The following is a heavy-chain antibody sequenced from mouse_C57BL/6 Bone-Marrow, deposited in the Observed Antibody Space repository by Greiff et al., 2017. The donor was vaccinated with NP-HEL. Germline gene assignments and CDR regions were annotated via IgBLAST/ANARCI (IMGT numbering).Heavy chain of an antibody. CDR2: ISDGGSYT. Sequence: EVKLVESGGGLVKPGGSLKLSCAASGFTFSSYAMSWVRQTPEKRREWVATISDGGSYTYYPDNVKGRFTISRDNAKNNLYLQMSHLKSEDTAMYYCARGGVYYWGQGTLVTVSA. CDR1: GFTFSSYA. D-gene: IGHD2-1*01. CDR3: ARGGVYY. V-gene: IGHV5-4*03. J-gene: IGHJ3*01.